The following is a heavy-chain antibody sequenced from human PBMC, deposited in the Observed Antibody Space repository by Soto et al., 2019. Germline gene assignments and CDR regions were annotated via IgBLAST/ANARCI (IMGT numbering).Heavy chain of an antibody. CDR1: GYSFTSYW. J-gene: IGHJ6*02. V-gene: IGHV5-51*01. CDR3: ARVVEMATPGAYYYGMDV. CDR2: IYPGDSDT. D-gene: IGHD5-12*01. Sequence: PGESLKISCKGSGYSFTSYWIGWVRQMPGKGLEWMGIIYPGDSDTRYSPSFQGQVTISADKSISTAYLQWSSLKASDTAMYYCARVVEMATPGAYYYGMDVWGQGTTVIVSS.